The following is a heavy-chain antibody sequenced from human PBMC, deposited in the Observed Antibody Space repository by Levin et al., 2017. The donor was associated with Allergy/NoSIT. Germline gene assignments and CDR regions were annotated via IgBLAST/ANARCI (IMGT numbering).Heavy chain of an antibody. Sequence: SETLSLTCTVSGCSISSGDHYWSWIRQPPGTGLEWVGYIYYSGTTNYNPSLKSRLTMSIDTSRNQFSVRLTSVTAAATAVYYCARVVYYDVLAEYYSPYYFDFWGQGTLVTVSS. CDR3: ARVVYYDVLAEYYSPYYFDF. V-gene: IGHV4-30-4*01. D-gene: IGHD3-9*01. CDR1: GCSISSGDHY. J-gene: IGHJ4*02. CDR2: IYYSGTT.